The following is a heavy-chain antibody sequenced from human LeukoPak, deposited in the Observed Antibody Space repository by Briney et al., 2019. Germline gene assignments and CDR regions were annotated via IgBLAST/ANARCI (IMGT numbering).Heavy chain of an antibody. D-gene: IGHD3-9*01. Sequence: GGPLRLSCAASGYTFNSHAVRWPRQARGKGLEWLRALNGSGRNTCYADSGQGRFTITRDNSKNTLYMEMHSLRGEDPAVHYCAKVERCFDLPQPFDYWGQGTLVTVSS. CDR3: AKVERCFDLPQPFDY. CDR2: LNGSGRNT. J-gene: IGHJ4*02. V-gene: IGHV3-23*01. CDR1: GYTFNSHA.